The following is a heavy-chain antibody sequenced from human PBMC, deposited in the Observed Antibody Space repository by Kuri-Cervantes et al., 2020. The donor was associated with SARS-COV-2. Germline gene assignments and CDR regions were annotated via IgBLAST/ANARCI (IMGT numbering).Heavy chain of an antibody. CDR2: IWYDETNK. J-gene: IGHJ4*02. CDR3: AKDILRYCTGGVCYGDYFDY. V-gene: IGHV3-33*03. D-gene: IGHD2-8*02. Sequence: GGSLRLSCAASGFIFSTYGMHWVRQAPGKGLEWVAVIWYDETNKYYTDSVKGRFTISRDNAKNSLYLQMNSLRAEDTALYYCAKDILRYCTGGVCYGDYFDYWGQGTLVTVSS. CDR1: GFIFSTYG.